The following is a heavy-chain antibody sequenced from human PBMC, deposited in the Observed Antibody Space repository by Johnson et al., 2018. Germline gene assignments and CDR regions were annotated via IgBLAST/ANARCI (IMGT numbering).Heavy chain of an antibody. Sequence: QVQLVESGGGVVQPGRSRRLSCTSSEFTFRNFAINWVRQAPGKGLEWVAIIWFDGSHKYYADSVKARFTISRDDSKNTVYLQMNSLTAEDTAGYYCARDRRYSSSARAFDIWGQGTMVTVSS. D-gene: IGHD6-6*01. CDR1: EFTFRNFA. V-gene: IGHV3-33*01. CDR3: ARDRRYSSSARAFDI. J-gene: IGHJ3*02. CDR2: IWFDGSHK.